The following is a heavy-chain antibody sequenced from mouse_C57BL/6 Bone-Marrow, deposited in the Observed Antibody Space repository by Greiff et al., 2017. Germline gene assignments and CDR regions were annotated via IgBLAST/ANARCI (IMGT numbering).Heavy chain of an antibody. D-gene: IGHD2-1*01. V-gene: IGHV1-82*01. CDR1: GYAFSSSR. CDR3: ASGGKNLLFAY. J-gene: IGHJ3*01. Sequence: QVQLKQSGPELVKPGASVKISCKASGYAFSSSRMNWVKQRPGKGLEWIGRIYPGDGDTNYNGKFKGKATLTADKSSSTAYMQLSSLTSEDSAVYFCASGGKNLLFAYWGQGTLVTVSA. CDR2: IYPGDGDT.